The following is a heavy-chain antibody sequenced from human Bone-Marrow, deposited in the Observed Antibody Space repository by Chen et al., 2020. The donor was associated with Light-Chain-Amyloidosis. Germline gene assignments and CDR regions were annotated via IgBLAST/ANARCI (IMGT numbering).Heavy chain of an antibody. CDR2: IKQNGIER. Sequence: EVQLLESGGGLVQPGESLTLSCVASGLIFSRFWMTWVRQRPGKGLEWVAKIKQNGIERYYVDSGKGRFSNSRRNIKNSVYLQMNTLRADEAAVYDCARANYWGSYRYNAQGFDYWGRGTLVTVSS. CDR1: GLIFSRFW. V-gene: IGHV3-7*03. CDR3: ARANYWGSYRYNAQGFDY. J-gene: IGHJ4*02. D-gene: IGHD3-16*02.